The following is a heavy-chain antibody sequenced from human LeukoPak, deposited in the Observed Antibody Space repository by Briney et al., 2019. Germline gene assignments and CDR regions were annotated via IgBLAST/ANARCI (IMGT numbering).Heavy chain of an antibody. J-gene: IGHJ3*02. CDR2: INAGNGNT. CDR1: GYTFTSYA. CDR3: ARALRGEFDAFDI. D-gene: IGHD3-16*01. V-gene: IGHV1-3*03. Sequence: ASVKSCKASGYTFTSYAMHWVRQAPGQRLEWMGWINAGNGNTKYSQEFQGRVTITRDTSASTAYMELSSLRSEDMAVYYCARALRGEFDAFDIWGQGTMVTVSS.